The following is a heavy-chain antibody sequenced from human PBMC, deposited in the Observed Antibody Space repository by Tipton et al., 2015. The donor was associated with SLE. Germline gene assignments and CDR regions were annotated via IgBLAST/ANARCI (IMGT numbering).Heavy chain of an antibody. CDR3: ARDRLVLSGTHSFDY. J-gene: IGHJ4*02. Sequence: SLRLSCVASGFTFSSYTMNWVRQAPGKGLEWVSSITSRSSYIYYADSVKARFTISRDNAKNSLYLQMNSLRGEDTAIYYCARDRLVLSGTHSFDYWGQGTLVTVSS. V-gene: IGHV3-21*01. D-gene: IGHD3-3*01. CDR2: ITSRSSYI. CDR1: GFTFSSYT.